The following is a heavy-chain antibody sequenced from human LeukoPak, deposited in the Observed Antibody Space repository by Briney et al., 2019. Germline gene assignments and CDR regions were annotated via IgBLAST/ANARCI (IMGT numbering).Heavy chain of an antibody. CDR3: ATAVAGTGIDY. D-gene: IGHD6-19*01. V-gene: IGHV3-74*01. CDR2: INTDGSST. CDR1: GFTFRSYW. Sequence: GGSLRLSCAASGFTFRSYWMHWVRQAPGKGLVWVSRINTDGSSTSYADSVKGRFTISRDNAKNTLYLQMNSLRAEDTAVYYCATAVAGTGIDYWGQGTLVTVSS. J-gene: IGHJ4*02.